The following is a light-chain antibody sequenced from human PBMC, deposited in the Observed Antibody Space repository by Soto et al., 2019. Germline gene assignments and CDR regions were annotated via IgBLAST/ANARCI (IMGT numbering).Light chain of an antibody. CDR2: DVS. J-gene: IGLJ2*01. CDR3: SSYTSSSSLV. CDR1: SSDVGGYSY. V-gene: IGLV2-14*03. Sequence: QSALTQPASVSGSPGQSITISCTGTSSDVGGYSYVSWYQQHPGKAPKLIIYDVSNRPSGVSNRFSGSKSGNTASLTISGLQAEDEAGYYCSSYTSSSSLVFGGGTKVTVL.